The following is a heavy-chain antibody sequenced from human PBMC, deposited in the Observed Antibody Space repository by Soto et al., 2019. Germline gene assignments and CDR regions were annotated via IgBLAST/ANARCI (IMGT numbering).Heavy chain of an antibody. V-gene: IGHV4-34*01. CDR2: INHSGST. J-gene: IGHJ5*02. CDR3: AREGRCCSSTGCYGWWFDP. Sequence: QVQLQQWGAGLLKPSETLSLTCAVYGGSFSDYYWNWIRQPPGKGLEWIGEINHSGSTNYNPSLRSRATKSVDTSKIQFSLKLSAVSAADTAVYYCAREGRCCSSTGCYGWWFDPWGQGTLVTVSS. CDR1: GGSFSDYY. D-gene: IGHD2-2*01.